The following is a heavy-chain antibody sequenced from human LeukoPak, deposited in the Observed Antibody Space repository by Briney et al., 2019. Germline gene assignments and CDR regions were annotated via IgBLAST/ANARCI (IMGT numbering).Heavy chain of an antibody. D-gene: IGHD6-6*01. CDR3: ARDRNSGSSLDI. Sequence: ASVKVSCRASGYTFTGYYIHWVRQAPGQGLEWMGWIYPYSGDTNYAQNFQGRVTMARDTSISTAYMELSSLKSDDTAVYYCARDRNSGSSLDIWGQGTMLTVSS. CDR1: GYTFTGYY. J-gene: IGHJ3*02. CDR2: IYPYSGDT. V-gene: IGHV1-2*02.